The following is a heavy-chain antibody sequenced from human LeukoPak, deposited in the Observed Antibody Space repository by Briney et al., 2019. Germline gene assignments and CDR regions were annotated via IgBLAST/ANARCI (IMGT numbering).Heavy chain of an antibody. CDR2: IYHSGST. CDR3: ARDKPAAGANYFDY. D-gene: IGHD6-13*01. CDR1: GGSITSGNW. Sequence: SKTLSLTCAVSGGSITSGNWWTWVRQPPRRGLEWIGEIYHSGSTNYNPSLKSRVTISVDKSKNQFSLNLSSVTAADTAVYYCARDKPAAGANYFDYWGQGTLVTVSS. J-gene: IGHJ4*02. V-gene: IGHV4-4*02.